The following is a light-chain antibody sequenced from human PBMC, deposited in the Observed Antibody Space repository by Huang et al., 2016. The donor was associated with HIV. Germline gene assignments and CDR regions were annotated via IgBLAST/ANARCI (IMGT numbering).Light chain of an antibody. J-gene: IGKJ2*01. CDR3: QQYYRFPYT. CDR1: QDITTY. CDR2: GVS. Sequence: DIQMTQSPSSLSASVGDRVTITCRASQDITTYLAWFQLKPGTAPMSLISGVSTLHTGVPSRFSGSGSGTEFTLTISSLQPEDFATYYCQQYYRFPYTFGQGTKVEI. V-gene: IGKV1-16*01.